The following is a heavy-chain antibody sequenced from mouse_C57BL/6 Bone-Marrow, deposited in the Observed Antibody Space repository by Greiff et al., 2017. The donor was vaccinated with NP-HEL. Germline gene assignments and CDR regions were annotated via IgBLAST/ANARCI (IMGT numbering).Heavy chain of an antibody. CDR2: INPNNGGT. J-gene: IGHJ1*03. V-gene: IGHV1-18*01. CDR3: ARGWDDGYPHWYFDV. CDR1: GYTFTDYN. Sequence: EVKLVESGPELVKPGASVKIPCKASGYTFTDYNMDWVKQSHGKSLEWIGDINPNNGGTIYNQKFKGKATLTVDKSSSTAYMELRSLTSEDTAVYYCARGWDDGYPHWYFDVWGTGTTVTVSS. D-gene: IGHD2-3*01.